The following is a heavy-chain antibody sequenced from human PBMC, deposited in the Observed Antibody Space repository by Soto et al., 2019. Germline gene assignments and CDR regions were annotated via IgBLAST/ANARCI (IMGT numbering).Heavy chain of an antibody. CDR3: ARVSGYCSSTSCYEGPQIGYYYYGMDV. CDR1: GGSISSGDYY. V-gene: IGHV4-30-4*01. CDR2: IYYSGST. Sequence: SETLSLTCTVSGGSISSGDYYWSWIRQPPGKGLEWIGYIYYSGSTYYNPSLKSRVTISVDTSKNQFSLKLSSVTAADTAVYYCARVSGYCSSTSCYEGPQIGYYYYGMDVWGQGTTVTVSS. J-gene: IGHJ6*02. D-gene: IGHD2-2*01.